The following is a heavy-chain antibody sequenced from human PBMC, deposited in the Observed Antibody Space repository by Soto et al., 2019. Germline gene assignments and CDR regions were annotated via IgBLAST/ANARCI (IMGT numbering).Heavy chain of an antibody. J-gene: IGHJ4*02. V-gene: IGHV4-31*03. CDR1: GGSISSGTSY. CDR2: IFYSGSF. Sequence: QVQLQESGPGLVKPSQTLSLTCTVSGGSISSGTSYWSWIRQRPGRVLEWIGYIFYSGSFYYTPSLRGRVMILADTSNNQFTLRLSSVTAADTAVYYCARAPETPSILGVALPYFFDYWGQGALVTVSS. D-gene: IGHD3-3*01. CDR3: ARAPETPSILGVALPYFFDY.